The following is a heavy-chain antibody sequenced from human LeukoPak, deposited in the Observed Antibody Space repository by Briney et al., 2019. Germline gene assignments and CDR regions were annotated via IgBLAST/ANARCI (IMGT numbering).Heavy chain of an antibody. CDR1: GFTFSSYP. V-gene: IGHV3-30*14. CDR2: IGYDGVNK. CDR3: AGDFLRGAPDYLDQ. J-gene: IGHJ4*02. D-gene: IGHD3-10*01. Sequence: GGSLRLSCVASGFTFSSYPMHWVRQAPGKGLEWVAVIGYDGVNKLYTDSVQGRFTISRDDSKNTLYLQMDSLRPEDTVMYYCAGDFLRGAPDYLDQWGQGTLVTVSS.